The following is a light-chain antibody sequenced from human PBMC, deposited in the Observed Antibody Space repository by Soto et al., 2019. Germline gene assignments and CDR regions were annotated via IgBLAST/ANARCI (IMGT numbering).Light chain of an antibody. CDR3: QQRSNWPPLA. J-gene: IGKJ4*01. V-gene: IGKV3-11*01. CDR1: QSVSSS. CDR2: DAS. Sequence: EIVWTQSPATLSLSPGERATLSCRASQSVSSSLAWYQQKPGQAPRLLIFDASTRATGIPARFSGSGSGTDFTLTSSSLEPEDFAVYFCQQRSNWPPLAFGGGTKVEIK.